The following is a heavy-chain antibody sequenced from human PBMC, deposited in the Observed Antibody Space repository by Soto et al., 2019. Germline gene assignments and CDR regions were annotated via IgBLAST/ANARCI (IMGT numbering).Heavy chain of an antibody. D-gene: IGHD3-3*01. CDR1: GFTFSSYG. V-gene: IGHV3-33*01. CDR3: ARGYYVFWSGYYQTYYYGMDV. J-gene: IGHJ6*02. CDR2: IWYDGSNK. Sequence: PGGSLRLSCAASGFTFSSYGMLWARQAPGKGLKWVAVIWYDGSNKYYADSVKGRFTISRDNSKNTLYLQMNSLRAEDTAVYYCARGYYVFWSGYYQTYYYGMDVWGQGNTVTVSS.